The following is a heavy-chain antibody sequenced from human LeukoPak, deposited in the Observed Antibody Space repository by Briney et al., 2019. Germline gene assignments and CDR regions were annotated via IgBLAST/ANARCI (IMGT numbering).Heavy chain of an antibody. V-gene: IGHV4-34*01. CDR2: INHSGST. J-gene: IGHJ4*02. CDR1: GGSFRGYY. Sequence: SETLSLTCAVYGGSFRGYYWSWIRQPPGKGLEWIGEINHSGSTNYNPSLKSRVTISVDTSKNQFSLKLSSVTAADTAVYYCARVSTAITDSWGQGTLVTVSS. D-gene: IGHD5-18*01. CDR3: ARVSTAITDS.